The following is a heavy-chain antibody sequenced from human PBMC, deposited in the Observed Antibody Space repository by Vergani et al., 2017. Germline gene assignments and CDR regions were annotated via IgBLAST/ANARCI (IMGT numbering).Heavy chain of an antibody. CDR1: FDSIRNLY. CDR2: IHYSENT. V-gene: IGHV4-59*11. Sequence: QVQLQESGPGLVKSSETLSLTCSVLFDSIRNLYCNWIRQPPGKGLEWIGSIHYSENTNYNPSLKTRVTISVDTSKNQFSLTLTSVTAADTAVYYCALDTHSGQRADRWGQGILVTVTS. J-gene: IGHJ5*02. D-gene: IGHD6-19*01. CDR3: ALDTHSGQRADR.